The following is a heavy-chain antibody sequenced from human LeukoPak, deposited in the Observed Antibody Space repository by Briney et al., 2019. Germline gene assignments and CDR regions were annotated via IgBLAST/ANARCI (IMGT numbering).Heavy chain of an antibody. CDR3: AAVEMATNPEGY. J-gene: IGHJ4*02. V-gene: IGHV1-58*02. D-gene: IGHD5-24*01. Sequence: SVKVSCKASGFTFTSSAMQWVRQARGQRLEWIGWIVVGSGNTNYAQKFQERVTITRDMSTSTAYMELSSLRSEDTAVYYCAAVEMATNPEGYWGQGTLVTVSP. CDR2: IVVGSGNT. CDR1: GFTFTSSA.